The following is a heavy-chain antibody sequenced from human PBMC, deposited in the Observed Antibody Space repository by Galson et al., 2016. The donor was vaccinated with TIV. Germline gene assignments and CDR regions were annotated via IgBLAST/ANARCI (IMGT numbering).Heavy chain of an antibody. Sequence: VKVSCKASGGIFRNYPISWVRQAPGQGLEWMGGIIPIFNIADYAQKFQGRVTITADESARTVSMELSSLRSDDTAVYYCARAGGGYHDTYWYFDLWGRGTLVTVSS. J-gene: IGHJ2*01. CDR3: ARAGGGYHDTYWYFDL. V-gene: IGHV1-69*01. D-gene: IGHD3-22*01. CDR1: GGIFRNYP. CDR2: IIPIFNIA.